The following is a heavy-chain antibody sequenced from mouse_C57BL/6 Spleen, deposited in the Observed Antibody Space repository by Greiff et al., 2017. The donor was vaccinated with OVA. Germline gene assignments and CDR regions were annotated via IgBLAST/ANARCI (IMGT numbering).Heavy chain of an antibody. CDR1: GYTFTSYW. CDR2: IYPGSGST. D-gene: IGHD1-1*01. Sequence: VQLQQPGAELVKPGASVKMSCKASGYTFTSYWITWVKQRPGQGLEWIGDIYPGSGSTNYNEKFKSKATLTVDTSSSTASLQLSRLKSEDSAVYYCARGNYYGSSYGYFDYWGQGTTLTVSS. J-gene: IGHJ2*01. V-gene: IGHV1-55*01. CDR3: ARGNYYGSSYGYFDY.